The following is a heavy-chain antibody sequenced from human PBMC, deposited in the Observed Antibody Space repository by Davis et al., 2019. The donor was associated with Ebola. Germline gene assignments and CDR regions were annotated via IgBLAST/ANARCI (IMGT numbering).Heavy chain of an antibody. CDR1: GVSISSHY. Sequence: TLSLTCTVSGVSISSHYWSWIRQPPGKALEWLALIDWNDDKYYNTSLKPRLTVSKDTSKNQVVLTMTNMDPVDTATYYCARTRDGYTYYYYYGMDVWGKGTTVTVSS. V-gene: IGHV2-70*18. D-gene: IGHD5-24*01. CDR2: IDWNDDK. CDR3: ARTRDGYTYYYYYGMDV. J-gene: IGHJ6*04.